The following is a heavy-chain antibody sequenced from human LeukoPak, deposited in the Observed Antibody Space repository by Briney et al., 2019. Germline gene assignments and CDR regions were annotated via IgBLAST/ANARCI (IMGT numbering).Heavy chain of an antibody. J-gene: IGHJ3*02. CDR1: GYTFTSYA. Sequence: ASVKVSCKASGYTFTSYAMHWVRQAPGQRLEWMGWINAGNGNTKYSQKFQGRVTIATDTSASTAYMELGSLRSEDTAVYYCARVASSAFDIWGQGTMVTVSS. CDR3: ARVASSAFDI. CDR2: INAGNGNT. V-gene: IGHV1-3*01.